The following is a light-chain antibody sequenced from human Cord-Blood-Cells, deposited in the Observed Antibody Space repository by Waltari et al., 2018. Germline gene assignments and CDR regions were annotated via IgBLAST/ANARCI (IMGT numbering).Light chain of an antibody. J-gene: IGKJ4*01. CDR2: DAP. V-gene: IGKV3-11*01. Sequence: EIVLTQSPATLSLSPGERATLSCRASQSVSSYLAWYQQKPGQAPRLLIYDAPNRATGIPARFSGSGSGTDFTLTIRSLEPEDFAVYYCQQRSNWPPLTFGGGTKVEIK. CDR1: QSVSSY. CDR3: QQRSNWPPLT.